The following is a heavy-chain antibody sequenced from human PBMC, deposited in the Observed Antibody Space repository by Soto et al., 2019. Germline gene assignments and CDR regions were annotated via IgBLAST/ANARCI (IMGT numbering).Heavy chain of an antibody. D-gene: IGHD5-12*01. V-gene: IGHV3-48*01. CDR1: GFTLSSYS. J-gene: IGHJ4*02. CDR2: ISSSSSTI. Sequence: EVQLVESGGGLVQPGGSLRLSCAASGFTLSSYSMNWVRQAPGKGLEWVSYISSSSSTIYYADSVKGRFTISRDNAKNSLYLQMNSLRAEDTAVYYCAREMATPLDYWGQGTLVTVSS. CDR3: AREMATPLDY.